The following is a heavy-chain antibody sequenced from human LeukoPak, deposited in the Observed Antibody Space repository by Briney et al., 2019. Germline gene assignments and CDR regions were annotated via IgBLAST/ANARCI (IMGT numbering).Heavy chain of an antibody. J-gene: IGHJ5*02. D-gene: IGHD2-2*01. CDR2: IYTSGST. CDR1: GGSISSGDYY. V-gene: IGHV4-61*02. CDR3: ARGKVVPAAGNWFDP. Sequence: SETLSLTCTVSGGSISSGDYYWSWIRQPPGKGLEWIGRIYTSGSTNYNPSLKSRVTMSVDTSKNQFSLKLSSVTAADTAVYYCARGKVVPAAGNWFDPWGQGTLVTVSS.